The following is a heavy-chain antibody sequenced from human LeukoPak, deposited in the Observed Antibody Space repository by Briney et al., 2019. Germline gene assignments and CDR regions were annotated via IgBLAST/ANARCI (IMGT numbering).Heavy chain of an antibody. J-gene: IGHJ4*02. V-gene: IGHV1-18*01. CDR1: GYTFNTYG. Sequence: ASVKVSCKPSGYTFNTYGLTWVRQAPGQGLEWMGWISVETGNTKYAQKFQDRLTMTTDTSTSAAYMELRSLISDDTALYYCARDRTPYASGRNGLDYWGQGTLVTVSS. D-gene: IGHD3-10*01. CDR3: ARDRTPYASGRNGLDY. CDR2: ISVETGNT.